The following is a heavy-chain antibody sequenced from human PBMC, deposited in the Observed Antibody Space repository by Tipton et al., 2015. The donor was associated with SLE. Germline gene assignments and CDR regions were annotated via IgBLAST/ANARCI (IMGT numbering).Heavy chain of an antibody. CDR1: GGSISSGGFS. Sequence: TLSLTCAVSGGSISSGGFSWNWIRQPPGKGLEWIGDIYQSGDTYYNPSLKSRVTISMDTSKNQLSLKLNSVTAADTAMYYCARAPTYYYGSGSYSPQYFDYWGQGTLVTVSS. V-gene: IGHV4-30-2*01. D-gene: IGHD3-10*01. J-gene: IGHJ4*02. CDR2: IYQSGDT. CDR3: ARAPTYYYGSGSYSPQYFDY.